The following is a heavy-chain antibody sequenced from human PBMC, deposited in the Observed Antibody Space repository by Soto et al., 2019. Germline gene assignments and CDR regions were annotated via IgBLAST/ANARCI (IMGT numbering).Heavy chain of an antibody. Sequence: PSETLSLTCTVSGGSISSYYWSWVRQPPGKGLEWIGYMYYSGSTNYNPSLKSRVTISVDTSKNQFSLNLSSVTAADTAVYFCATYVPDKLAVAGTSDAFDIWGQGTMVT. V-gene: IGHV4-59*01. D-gene: IGHD6-19*01. CDR1: GGSISSYY. CDR2: MYYSGST. J-gene: IGHJ3*02. CDR3: ATYVPDKLAVAGTSDAFDI.